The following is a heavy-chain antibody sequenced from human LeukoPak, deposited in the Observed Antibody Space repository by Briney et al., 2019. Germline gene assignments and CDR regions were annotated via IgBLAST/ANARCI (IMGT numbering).Heavy chain of an antibody. D-gene: IGHD6-19*01. J-gene: IGHJ4*02. CDR2: INSDGSST. CDR3: ARRERQWPNYYFDY. V-gene: IGHV3-74*01. CDR1: GFTFSSYW. Sequence: GGSLRLSCAASGFTFSSYWMHWVRQAPGKGLVWVSRINSDGSSTSYADSVKGRFTISRDNAKNTLYLQMNGLRAEDTAVYYCARRERQWPNYYFDYWGQGTLVTVSS.